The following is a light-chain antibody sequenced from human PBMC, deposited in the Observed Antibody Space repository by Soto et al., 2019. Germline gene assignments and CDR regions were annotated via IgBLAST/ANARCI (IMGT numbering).Light chain of an antibody. CDR3: QHYDTSPLFT. V-gene: IGKV3-20*01. Sequence: EIVLTQSPGTLSMSPGERATLSCRASQSVRSGFLAWYQQRPGQAPRLLIYGASSRATGIPDRFSGRGSGTDFTLTISRLEPEDFAVYYCQHYDTSPLFTFGPGTKVEMK. CDR2: GAS. CDR1: QSVRSGF. J-gene: IGKJ3*01.